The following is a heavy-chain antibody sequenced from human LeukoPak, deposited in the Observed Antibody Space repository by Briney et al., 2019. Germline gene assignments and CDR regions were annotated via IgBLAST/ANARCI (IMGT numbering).Heavy chain of an antibody. CDR2: IYYSGST. D-gene: IGHD6-25*01. CDR1: GGSIRTYY. Sequence: SETLSLTCTVSGGSIRTYYWSWLRQPPGKGLEWIGHIYYSGSTNYNPSLTSRVTISVDMSKNQFSLELSSVTTADTAVYYCAREPRSSSDPYYFDFWGQGTLVTVSS. CDR3: AREPRSSSDPYYFDF. V-gene: IGHV4-59*01. J-gene: IGHJ4*02.